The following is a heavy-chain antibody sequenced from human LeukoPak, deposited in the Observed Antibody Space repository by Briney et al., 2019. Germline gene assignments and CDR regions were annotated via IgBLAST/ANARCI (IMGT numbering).Heavy chain of an antibody. Sequence: SQTLSLTCAISGDSVSSNSATWNWIRQSPSRGPEWLGRTYYRSKWYDDYALSVKSRITIKPDTSKNQFSLQLNSVTPEDTAVYYCARWVAGRLDNWFDPWGQGTLVTVSS. CDR2: TYYRSKWYD. V-gene: IGHV6-1*01. CDR3: ARWVAGRLDNWFDP. D-gene: IGHD6-19*01. J-gene: IGHJ5*02. CDR1: GDSVSSNSAT.